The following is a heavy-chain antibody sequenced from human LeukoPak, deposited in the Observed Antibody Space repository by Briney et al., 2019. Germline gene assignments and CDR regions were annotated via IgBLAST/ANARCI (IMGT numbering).Heavy chain of an antibody. D-gene: IGHD3-10*01. V-gene: IGHV3-23*01. J-gene: IGHJ4*02. CDR1: GFNFSTYA. Sequence: SGGSLRLSCTASGFNFSTYAMSWVRQAPGKGLEWVSTVTHSGITTYYADSVKGRFTISRDNSKNTLYLQMNSLRAEDAALYSCAKAYDAGTYSRHYFYDYWGQGTLVTVSS. CDR2: VTHSGITT. CDR3: AKAYDAGTYSRHYFYDY.